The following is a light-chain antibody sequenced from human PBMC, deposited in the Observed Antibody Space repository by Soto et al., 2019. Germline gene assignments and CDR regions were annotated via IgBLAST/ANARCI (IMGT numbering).Light chain of an antibody. J-gene: IGKJ3*01. Sequence: DIQMTQSPSSLSASVGDRVTITCRASQSISSYLNWYQQKPGKAPKLLIYAASSLQSGVPSRFSGSGSGTDFTITISSLQPEDFATYYCQQSYSTPLFGPGTKVDTK. CDR1: QSISSY. CDR3: QQSYSTPL. V-gene: IGKV1-39*01. CDR2: AAS.